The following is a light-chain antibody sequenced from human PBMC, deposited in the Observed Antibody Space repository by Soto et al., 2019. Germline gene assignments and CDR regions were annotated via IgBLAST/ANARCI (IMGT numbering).Light chain of an antibody. CDR2: GAS. CDR3: HQYNNWHPWT. CDR1: QSVSSN. J-gene: IGKJ1*01. V-gene: IGKV3-15*01. Sequence: DIVMTQSPPTLSVSPGERATISCRASQSVSSNLAWYQQKPGQAPRLLIYGASTRATGIPARFSGSGSGTEVTLTIISRQSADVAVYYCHQYNNWHPWTFGQGTKVEIK.